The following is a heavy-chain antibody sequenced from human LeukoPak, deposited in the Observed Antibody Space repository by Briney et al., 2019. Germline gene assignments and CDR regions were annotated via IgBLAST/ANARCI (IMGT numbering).Heavy chain of an antibody. CDR2: INPSGGST. D-gene: IGHD3-22*01. V-gene: IGHV1-46*01. CDR3: ARVSGGPLGDSSGYYGY. CDR1: GYTFTSYY. J-gene: IGHJ4*02. Sequence: ASVKVSCKASGYTFTSYYMHWGRQAPGQGLEWMGIINPSGGSTSYAQKFQGRVTMTRDTSTSTVYMELSSLRSEDTAVYYCARVSGGPLGDSSGYYGYWGQGTLVTVSS.